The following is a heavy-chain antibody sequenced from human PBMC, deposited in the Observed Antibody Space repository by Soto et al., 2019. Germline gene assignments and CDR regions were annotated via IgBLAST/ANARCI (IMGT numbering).Heavy chain of an antibody. V-gene: IGHV4-59*08. D-gene: IGHD2-2*01. CDR1: GGSISSYY. J-gene: IGHJ5*02. CDR2: IYYSGST. CDR3: ARSGQLLDLPPPLDGFDP. Sequence: SETLSLTCTVSGGSISSYYWSWIRQPPGKGLEWIGYIYYSGSTNYNPSLKSRVTISVDTSKNKFSLKLSSVTAADTAVYYWARSGQLLDLPPPLDGFDPWGQRT.